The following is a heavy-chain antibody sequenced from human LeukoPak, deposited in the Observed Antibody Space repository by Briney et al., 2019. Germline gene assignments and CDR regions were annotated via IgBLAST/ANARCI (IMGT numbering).Heavy chain of an antibody. CDR3: VAGYNVHGGRLDY. CDR1: GDSVSSNSAA. CDR2: TYFRSKWYD. J-gene: IGHJ4*02. D-gene: IGHD5/OR15-5a*01. V-gene: IGHV6-1*01. Sequence: SRTLSLTCAISGDSVSSNSAAWNWIRQSPSRGLEWLGRTYFRSKWYDDYAVSVKSRITINPDTSKNQFSLQLNSVTPEDTAVYYCVAGYNVHGGRLDYWGQGALVTVPS.